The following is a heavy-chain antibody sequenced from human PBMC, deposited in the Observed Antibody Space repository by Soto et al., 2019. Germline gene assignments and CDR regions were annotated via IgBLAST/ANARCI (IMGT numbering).Heavy chain of an antibody. CDR3: ARGGRIFSGLDV. V-gene: IGHV1-69*01. J-gene: IGHJ6*02. Sequence: QVQLVQSVAEVKKPGSSVKVSCKASGGTFSSYAISWVRLAPGQGLEWMGGIIPIFGTANYAQKFQGRVTITADESTSTAYMELSSLRSEDKDVYYCARGGRIFSGLDVWGQGTTVTVSS. D-gene: IGHD3-10*01. CDR1: GGTFSSYA. CDR2: IIPIFGTA.